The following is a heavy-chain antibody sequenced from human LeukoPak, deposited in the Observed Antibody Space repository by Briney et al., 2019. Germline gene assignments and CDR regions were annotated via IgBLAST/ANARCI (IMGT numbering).Heavy chain of an antibody. D-gene: IGHD3-22*01. CDR1: GGSISSSSYY. CDR3: ARRYYDSSGYYFYYYYYMDV. Sequence: SETLSLTCTVSGGSISSSSYYWSWIRQPPGKGLEWIGEINHSGSTNYNPSLKSRVTISVDTSKNQFSLKLSSVTAADTAVYYCARRYYDSSGYYFYYYYYMDVWGKGTTVTVSS. CDR2: INHSGST. J-gene: IGHJ6*03. V-gene: IGHV4-39*07.